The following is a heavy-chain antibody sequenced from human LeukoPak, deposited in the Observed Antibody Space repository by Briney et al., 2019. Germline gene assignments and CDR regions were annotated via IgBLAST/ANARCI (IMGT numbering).Heavy chain of an antibody. CDR1: GLTFRNYG. V-gene: IGHV3-48*04. Sequence: GGTLSLFCAASGLTFRNYGMRCPRQSRGRGVEGVSYISSSGSTIYYADSVKGRFTISRDNAKNSLYLQMNSLRAEDTAVYYCAELGITMIGGVWGKGTTVTISS. CDR2: ISSSGSTI. CDR3: AELGITMIGGV. D-gene: IGHD3-10*02. J-gene: IGHJ6*04.